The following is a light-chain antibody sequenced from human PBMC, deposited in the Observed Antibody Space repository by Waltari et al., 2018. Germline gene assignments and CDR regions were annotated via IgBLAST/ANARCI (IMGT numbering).Light chain of an antibody. Sequence: DIQMTQSPSSLSASVGDRVPITCRASQSISRYLNWYQQKPGKAPKLLISGASSLHSGVPSRFSGSGSATDFTLTISSVQPEDFATYYCQQSYSSPYIFGQGTNVEIQ. CDR2: GAS. CDR1: QSISRY. J-gene: IGKJ2*01. CDR3: QQSYSSPYI. V-gene: IGKV1-39*01.